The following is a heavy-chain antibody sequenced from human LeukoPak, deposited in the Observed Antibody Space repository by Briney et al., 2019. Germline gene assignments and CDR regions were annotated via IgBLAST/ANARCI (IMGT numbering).Heavy chain of an antibody. J-gene: IGHJ4*02. CDR1: GFTFSSYA. CDR2: ISYDGSNK. Sequence: GRSLRLSCTASGFTFSSYAIHWVRQAPGKGLEWVAVISYDGSNKYYADSVKGRFTISRDNSKNTLYLQMNSLRAEDTAVYYCARETGSAVGSTDFDYWGQGTLVTVSS. CDR3: ARETGSAVGSTDFDY. V-gene: IGHV3-30-3*01. D-gene: IGHD4-17*01.